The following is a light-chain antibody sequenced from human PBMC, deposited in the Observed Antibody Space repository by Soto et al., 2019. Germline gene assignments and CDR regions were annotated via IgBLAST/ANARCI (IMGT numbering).Light chain of an antibody. CDR1: QSVNSY. J-gene: IGKJ2*01. V-gene: IGKV3-11*01. CDR2: DAS. Sequence: EIVLTQSPATLSLSPGERATLSCRASQSVNSYLARYQQKPGQAPRLLIYDASNRATGIPARFSGSGSGTDFTLTISSLEPEDFVVYYCQQRSNWPPTFGQGTKLEIK. CDR3: QQRSNWPPT.